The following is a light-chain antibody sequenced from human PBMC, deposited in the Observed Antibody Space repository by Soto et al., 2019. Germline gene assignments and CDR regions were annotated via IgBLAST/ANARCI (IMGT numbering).Light chain of an antibody. CDR3: QQYGSSGT. CDR2: GAS. Sequence: EIVLTQSPGTLSLSPGERVTLSCRASQSISSSFLAWYQQKPGQAPRLLIYGASNRATGIPDRFSGSGSGTDFTLTINRLEPEDFAVYYCQQYGSSGTFGQGTKLEIK. V-gene: IGKV3-20*01. CDR1: QSISSSF. J-gene: IGKJ2*02.